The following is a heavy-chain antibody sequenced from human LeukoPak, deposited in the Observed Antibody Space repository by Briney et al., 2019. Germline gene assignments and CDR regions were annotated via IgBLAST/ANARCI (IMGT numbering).Heavy chain of an antibody. V-gene: IGHV3-7*01. J-gene: IGHJ3*02. CDR2: IKQDGREK. CDR1: GFTFSSYW. Sequence: GGSLRLSCAASGFTFSSYWMSWVRQAPGKGLEWVANIKQDGREKYYVDSVKGRFTISRDNAKNSLYLQMNSLRAEDTAVYYCARAQVYYYDSSGYPGHAFDIWGQGTMATVSS. CDR3: ARAQVYYYDSSGYPGHAFDI. D-gene: IGHD3-22*01.